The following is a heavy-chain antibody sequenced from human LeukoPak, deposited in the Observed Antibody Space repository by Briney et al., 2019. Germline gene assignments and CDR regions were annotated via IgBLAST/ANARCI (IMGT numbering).Heavy chain of an antibody. CDR3: ARDLSKINAFDI. D-gene: IGHD2/OR15-2a*01. CDR2: IYCSGST. CDR1: GGSISSYY. J-gene: IGHJ3*02. Sequence: SETLSLTCTVSGGSISSYYWSWIRQPPGKGLGWIGYIYCSGSTNYNPSLKSRVTISVDTSKNQFSLKLSSVTAADTAVYYCARDLSKINAFDIWGQGTMVTVSS. V-gene: IGHV4-59*01.